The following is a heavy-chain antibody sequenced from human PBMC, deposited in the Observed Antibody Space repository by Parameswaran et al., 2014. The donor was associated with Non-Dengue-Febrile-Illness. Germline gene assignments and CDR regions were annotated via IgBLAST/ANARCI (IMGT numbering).Heavy chain of an antibody. CDR2: ISSSSSYI. J-gene: IGHJ6*03. D-gene: IGHD2-2*01. CDR3: AREMPHAYYMDV. Sequence: VRQMPGKGLEWVSSISSSSSYIYYADSVKGRFTISRDNAKNSLYLQMNSLRAEDTAVYYCAREMPHAYYMDVWGKGTTVTVSS. V-gene: IGHV3-21*01.